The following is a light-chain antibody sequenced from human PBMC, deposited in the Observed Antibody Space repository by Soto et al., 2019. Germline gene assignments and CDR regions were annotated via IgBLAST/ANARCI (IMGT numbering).Light chain of an antibody. CDR2: GAS. V-gene: IGKV3-15*01. J-gene: IGKJ1*01. Sequence: EIVFTQSPGTLSLSPGERATLSCTASQSVSSNLAWYQQKPGQAPRLLIYGASTRATGIPARFSGSGSGTQFTLTISSLQSEDFAVYYCQQYNNWPPTFGQGTKVDIK. CDR3: QQYNNWPPT. CDR1: QSVSSN.